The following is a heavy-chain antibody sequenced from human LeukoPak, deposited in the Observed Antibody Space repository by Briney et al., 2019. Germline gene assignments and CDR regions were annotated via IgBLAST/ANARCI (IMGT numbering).Heavy chain of an antibody. V-gene: IGHV3-21*04. J-gene: IGHJ4*02. CDR3: AKDIFTGIAAAGAIDY. CDR1: GFTLRSYT. D-gene: IGHD6-13*01. Sequence: GGSLRLSCAASGFTLRSYTMNWVRQAPGKGLEWVSSIGISSNKIYYADSVKGRFIISRDNAKNSVYLQMNSLRAEDTALYYCAKDIFTGIAAAGAIDYWGQGTLVTVSS. CDR2: IGISSNKI.